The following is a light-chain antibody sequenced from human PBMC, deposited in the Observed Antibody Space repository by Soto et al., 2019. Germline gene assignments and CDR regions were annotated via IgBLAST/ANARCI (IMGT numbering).Light chain of an antibody. Sequence: AIQLTQSPSSLSASVGDRVTITCRASQDIRGALAWYQQKPGKAPKILIYDVSTLESGVPSRFSGSSSGTDFNLTITSLQPVDFATYYCQPFYSYPNTFGQGTRLEIK. V-gene: IGKV1-13*02. CDR1: QDIRGA. CDR2: DVS. J-gene: IGKJ5*01. CDR3: QPFYSYPNT.